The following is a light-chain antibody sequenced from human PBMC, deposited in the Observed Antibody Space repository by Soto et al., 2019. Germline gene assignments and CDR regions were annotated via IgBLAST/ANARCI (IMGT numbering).Light chain of an antibody. V-gene: IGKV3D-20*02. CDR1: QSVSSSY. Sequence: EIVLTQSPGTLSLSPGERATLSCRASQSVSSSYLAWYQQKPGQAPSLLIYGASNRATGIPDRFSGSGSGTDFTLTISRLEPEDFAVYYCQQRSNWPRTFGQGTKVDI. CDR3: QQRSNWPRT. CDR2: GAS. J-gene: IGKJ1*01.